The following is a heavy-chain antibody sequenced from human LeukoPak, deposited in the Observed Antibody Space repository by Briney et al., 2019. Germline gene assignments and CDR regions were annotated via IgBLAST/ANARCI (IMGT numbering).Heavy chain of an antibody. V-gene: IGHV3-53*01. CDR2: IYSGGNT. J-gene: IGHJ4*02. D-gene: IGHD3-22*01. Sequence: GGSLRLSCAASGFTVSSNYMSWVRQAPGKGLEWVSIIYSGGNTYYADSVKGRFTISRDNSKNTLYLQMNSLRAEDTAVYYCARGNTMIVVATHWGQGTLVTVSS. CDR3: ARGNTMIVVATH. CDR1: GFTVSSNY.